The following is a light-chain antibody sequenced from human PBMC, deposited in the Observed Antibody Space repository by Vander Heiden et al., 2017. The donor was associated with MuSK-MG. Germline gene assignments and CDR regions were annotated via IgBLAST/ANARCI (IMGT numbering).Light chain of an antibody. CDR1: QSVSNY. Sequence: DIHMTQSPSSLSASVGDRVTITCRASQSVSNYLSWYQQKPRKAPNLLIYATLSLQSGVSSRFSGNGSGTNFTLTISRLQPEDFGTFYCQQRDSMPWTFGQGTKVEVK. J-gene: IGKJ1*01. CDR3: QQRDSMPWT. CDR2: ATL. V-gene: IGKV1-39*01.